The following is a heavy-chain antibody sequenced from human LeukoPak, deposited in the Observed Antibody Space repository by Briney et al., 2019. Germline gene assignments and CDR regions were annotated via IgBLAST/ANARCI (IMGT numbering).Heavy chain of an antibody. CDR1: GFTFGSYG. CDR2: ISYDGSNK. Sequence: GGSLRLPCAASGFTFGSYGMHWVRQAPGKGLEWVAVISYDGSNKYYADSVKGRFTISRDNSKNTLYLQMNSLRAEDTAVYYCAKTNWNYEIDDAFDIWGQGTMVTVSS. CDR3: AKTNWNYEIDDAFDI. D-gene: IGHD1-7*01. J-gene: IGHJ3*02. V-gene: IGHV3-30*18.